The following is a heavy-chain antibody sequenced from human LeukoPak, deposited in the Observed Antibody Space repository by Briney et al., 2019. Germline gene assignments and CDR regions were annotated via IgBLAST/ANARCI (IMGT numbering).Heavy chain of an antibody. CDR1: GGSISSYY. D-gene: IGHD1-26*01. CDR2: IYYSGST. CDR3: ARVGDETRGSYFDY. V-gene: IGHV4-59*01. Sequence: PSETLSLTCTVSGGSISSYYWSWIRKPPGKGLEWIGYIYYSGSTNYNPSLKSRVTISVDTSKNQFSLKLSSVTAADPAVYYCARVGDETRGSYFDYWGQGTLVTVSS. J-gene: IGHJ4*02.